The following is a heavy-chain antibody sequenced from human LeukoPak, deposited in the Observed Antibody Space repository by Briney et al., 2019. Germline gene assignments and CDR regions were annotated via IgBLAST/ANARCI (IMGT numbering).Heavy chain of an antibody. Sequence: PSETLSLTCTVSGGSISSSIYYWGWIRQPPGKGLEWIGSIYYSGSTYYNPSLKSRVTISVDTSKNQFSLKLSSVTAADTAVYYCARLRSGYSYYYYYYMDVWGKGTTVTVSS. CDR1: GGSISSSIYY. J-gene: IGHJ6*03. CDR2: IYYSGST. D-gene: IGHD3-3*01. CDR3: ARLRSGYSYYYYYYMDV. V-gene: IGHV4-39*07.